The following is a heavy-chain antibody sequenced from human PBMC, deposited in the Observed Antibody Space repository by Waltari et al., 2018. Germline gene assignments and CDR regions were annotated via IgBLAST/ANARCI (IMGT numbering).Heavy chain of an antibody. J-gene: IGHJ2*01. V-gene: IGHV3-7*01. D-gene: IGHD6-25*01. Sequence: EVQLVESGGGLVQPGGSLNLSFAASASIFSNFWRSWVRQAPGKGLEWVASIKQDGSETYFVDSLKGRFTISRDNTENSMYLQMDSLRAEDTAHYYCARDSLATGYWYFDQWGRGTLVTVSS. CDR3: ARDSLATGYWYFDQ. CDR1: ASIFSNFW. CDR2: IKQDGSET.